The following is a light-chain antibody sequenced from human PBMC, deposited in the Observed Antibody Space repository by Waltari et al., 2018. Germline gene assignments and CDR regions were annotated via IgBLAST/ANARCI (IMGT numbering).Light chain of an antibody. CDR3: CSYASSSSTPFV. V-gene: IGLV2-14*03. J-gene: IGLJ1*01. Sequence: QSALTQPASVSGSPGQSITISCTGTSIDVGRYNYVSWSQQHPGKALKLMIYDVSDRPSGISDRFSGSKSANTASLTISGLQAEDEADYFCCSYASSSSTPFVFGSGTKVIVL. CDR2: DVS. CDR1: SIDVGRYNY.